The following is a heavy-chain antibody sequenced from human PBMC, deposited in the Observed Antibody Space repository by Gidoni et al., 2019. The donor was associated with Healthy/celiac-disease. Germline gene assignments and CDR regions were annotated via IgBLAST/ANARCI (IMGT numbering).Heavy chain of an antibody. V-gene: IGHV3-53*01. CDR3: ARFRYSSSGPFDY. Sequence: EVQLVESGGGLIQPGGSLRLSCAASGLTVSSNYMSWVRQAPGKGLEWVSVIYSGGSTYYADSVKGRFTISRDNSKNTLYLQMNSLRAEDTAVYYCARFRYSSSGPFDYWGQGTLVTVSS. D-gene: IGHD6-13*01. J-gene: IGHJ4*02. CDR2: IYSGGST. CDR1: GLTVSSNY.